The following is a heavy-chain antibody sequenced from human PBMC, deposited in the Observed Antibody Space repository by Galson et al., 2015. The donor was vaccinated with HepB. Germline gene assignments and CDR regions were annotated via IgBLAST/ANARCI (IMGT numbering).Heavy chain of an antibody. CDR3: ARDGDTPMTNDAFDI. D-gene: IGHD5-18*01. V-gene: IGHV1-18*04. J-gene: IGHJ3*02. CDR1: GYPFTSYG. Sequence: SVKVSCKASGYPFTSYGVSWVRQAPGQGLEWMGWISGYNGNTNYAQKLQGRVTMTTDTSTSTAYMDLRSLRPDDTAVYYCARDGDTPMTNDAFDIWGQGTMVTVSS. CDR2: ISGYNGNT.